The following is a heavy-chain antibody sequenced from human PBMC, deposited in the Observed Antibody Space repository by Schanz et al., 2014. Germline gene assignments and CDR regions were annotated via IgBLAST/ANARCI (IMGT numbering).Heavy chain of an antibody. CDR3: ARIGGSVFDY. J-gene: IGHJ4*02. CDR2: IGNGGVTI. Sequence: EVQLVESGGGLVQPGGSLRLSCSASGFTFSIYAMHWIRQPPGRGLEWVSYIGNGGVTIYYADSVKGRFTISRDNSKNSLYLQMNSLRAEDTAVYYCARIGGSVFDYWAQGTLXTVSS. D-gene: IGHD3-10*01. CDR1: GFTFSIYA. V-gene: IGHV3-48*04.